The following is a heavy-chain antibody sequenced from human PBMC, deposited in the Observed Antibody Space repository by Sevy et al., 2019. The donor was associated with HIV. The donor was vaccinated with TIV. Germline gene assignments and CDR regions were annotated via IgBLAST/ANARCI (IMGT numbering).Heavy chain of an antibody. J-gene: IGHJ4*02. Sequence: GGSLRLSCAASGFTFSSYWMSWVRQAPGKGLEWVANIKQDGSEKYYVDSVKGRLTISRDNAKNSLYLQMNSLRAEDTAVYYCARDSITIFGVVQRGSGFDYWGQGTLVTVSS. CDR2: IKQDGSEK. V-gene: IGHV3-7*01. CDR1: GFTFSSYW. D-gene: IGHD3-3*01. CDR3: ARDSITIFGVVQRGSGFDY.